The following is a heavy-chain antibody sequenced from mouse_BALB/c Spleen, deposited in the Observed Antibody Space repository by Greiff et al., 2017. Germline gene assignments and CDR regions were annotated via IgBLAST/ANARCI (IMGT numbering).Heavy chain of an antibody. V-gene: IGHV5-9-3*01. J-gene: IGHJ2*01. CDR1: GFTFSSYA. Sequence: EVQVVESGGGLVKPGGSLKLSCAASGFTFSSYAMSWVRQTPEKRLEWVATISSGGSYTYYPDSVKGRFTISRDNAKNTLYLQMSSLRSEDTAMYYCARNEDLDYWGQGTTLTVSS. CDR2: ISSGGSYT. CDR3: ARNEDLDY.